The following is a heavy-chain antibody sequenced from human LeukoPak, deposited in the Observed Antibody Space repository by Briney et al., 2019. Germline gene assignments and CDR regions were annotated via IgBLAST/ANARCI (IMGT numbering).Heavy chain of an antibody. D-gene: IGHD3-3*01. Sequence: SETLSLTCAVYGGSFSGYYWSWIRQPPGKGLEWIGEINHSGSTNYNPSLKSRVTISVDTSKNQFSLKLSSVTAADTAVYYCAWGLLHYDFWSGQPGPQYYFDYWGQGTLVTVSS. CDR1: GGSFSGYY. V-gene: IGHV4-34*01. CDR2: INHSGST. CDR3: AWGLLHYDFWSGQPGPQYYFDY. J-gene: IGHJ4*02.